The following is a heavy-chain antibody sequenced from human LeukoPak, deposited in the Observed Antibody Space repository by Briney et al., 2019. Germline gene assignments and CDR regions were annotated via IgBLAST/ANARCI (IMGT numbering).Heavy chain of an antibody. V-gene: IGHV5-10-1*01. CDR1: GYSFTSYW. CDR3: ARLSSSYYYGSGSCYNTFWGYYYYGMDV. CDR2: IDPSDSYT. D-gene: IGHD3-10*01. Sequence: GEFLKISCKGSGYSFTSYWISWVRPMPGKGLEWMGRIDPSDSYTNYSPSFQGHVTISADKSISTAYLQWSSLKASDTAMYYCARLSSSYYYGSGSCYNTFWGYYYYGMDVWGQGTTVTVSS. J-gene: IGHJ6*02.